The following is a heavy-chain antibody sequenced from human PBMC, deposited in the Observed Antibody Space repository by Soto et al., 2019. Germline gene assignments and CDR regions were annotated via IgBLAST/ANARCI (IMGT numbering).Heavy chain of an antibody. CDR1: GFTFNNFA. CDR3: AKTSSASERDSPGR. D-gene: IGHD3-10*01. CDR2: IRGTGGST. V-gene: IGHV3-23*01. Sequence: GGSLRLSCAASGFTFNNFAMNWVRQVPGKGLEWVAAIRGTGGSTFYSDSLGGRFTISRDNSKNILFLQMKSLKAGDTAVYYCAKTSSASERDSPGRWGQGTLVTVSS. J-gene: IGHJ4*02.